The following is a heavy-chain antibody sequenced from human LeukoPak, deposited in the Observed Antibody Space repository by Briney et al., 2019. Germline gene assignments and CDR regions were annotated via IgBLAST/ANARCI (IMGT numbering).Heavy chain of an antibody. CDR3: ARVYSSSWFDY. Sequence: GGSLRLSCAAPGFTFSGSAIHWVRQASGKGLEWVGRVTSKSNSYATSYTASVKGRFTISRDNAKNSLYLQMNSLRAEDTAVYYFARVYSSSWFDYWGQGTLVTVSS. V-gene: IGHV3-73*01. J-gene: IGHJ4*02. D-gene: IGHD6-13*01. CDR1: GFTFSGSA. CDR2: VTSKSNSYAT.